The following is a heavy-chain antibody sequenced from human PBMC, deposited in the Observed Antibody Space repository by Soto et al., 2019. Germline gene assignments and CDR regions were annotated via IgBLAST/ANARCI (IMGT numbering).Heavy chain of an antibody. V-gene: IGHV4-4*02. CDR1: GGSISSSNW. CDR3: ARIAAAGTTFDY. CDR2: IYHSGST. Sequence: QVQLQESGPGLVKPSGTLSLTCTVSGGSISSSNWWSWVRQPPGKGLEWIGEIYHSGSTNYNPSLKSSVTISADKSTSQFSLKLSSVTAADTAVYYCARIAAAGTTFDYWGQGTLVTVSS. J-gene: IGHJ4*02. D-gene: IGHD6-13*01.